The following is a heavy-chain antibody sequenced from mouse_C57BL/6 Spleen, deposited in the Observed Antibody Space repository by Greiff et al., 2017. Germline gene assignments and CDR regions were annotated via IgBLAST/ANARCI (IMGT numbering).Heavy chain of an antibody. CDR1: GFTFTDYY. CDR2: IRNKANGYTT. D-gene: IGHD2-5*01. V-gene: IGHV7-3*01. CDR3: ARSHYYSNSDFDY. J-gene: IGHJ2*01. Sequence: EVKLVESGGGLVQPGGSLSLSCAASGFTFTDYYMSWVRQPPGKALEWLGFIRNKANGYTTEYSASVKGRFTISRDNSQSILYLQMNALRAEDSATYYWARSHYYSNSDFDYGGQGTTLTVSS.